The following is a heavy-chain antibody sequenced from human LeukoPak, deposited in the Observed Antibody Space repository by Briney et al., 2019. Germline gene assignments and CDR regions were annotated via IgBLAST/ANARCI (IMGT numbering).Heavy chain of an antibody. CDR1: GYSISSGYY. CDR2: IFHTGST. J-gene: IGHJ4*02. Sequence: SETLSLTCTVSGYSISSGYYWAWIRQPPGKGLEWIGSIFHTGSTYHNPSLKSRVTISVDTSKNQFSLKLNSVTAADTAVYYCARDGRFPPEVLPRYFDYWGQGTLVTVSS. V-gene: IGHV4-38-2*02. CDR3: ARDGRFPPEVLPRYFDY. D-gene: IGHD1-26*01.